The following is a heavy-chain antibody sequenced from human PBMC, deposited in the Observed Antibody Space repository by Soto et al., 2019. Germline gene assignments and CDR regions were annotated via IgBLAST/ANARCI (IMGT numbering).Heavy chain of an antibody. Sequence: QVQLVESGGGVVQPGRSLRLSCAASGFTFSNYGMHWVRQAPGKGLEWVAIIWSDGSIKYYGDSVKGRFTISRDNSKSTLYLQMNSLRAEDTAVYYCARAIDVYYDILTGGAFDIWGQGTMVTVSS. D-gene: IGHD3-9*01. CDR3: ARAIDVYYDILTGGAFDI. J-gene: IGHJ3*02. CDR1: GFTFSNYG. V-gene: IGHV3-33*01. CDR2: IWSDGSIK.